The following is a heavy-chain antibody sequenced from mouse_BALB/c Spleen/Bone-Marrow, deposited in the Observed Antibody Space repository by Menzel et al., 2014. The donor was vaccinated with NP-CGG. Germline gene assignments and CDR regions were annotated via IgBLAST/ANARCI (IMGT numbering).Heavy chain of an antibody. J-gene: IGHJ4*01. V-gene: IGHV1-14*01. CDR3: ARGGWLRAMDY. CDR2: INPYNDGT. D-gene: IGHD2-2*01. Sequence: EVQLQQSGPELVKPGASVKMSCKASGYTFTSYVMHWVKQKPGQGLEWIGYINPYNDGTKYNEKFKGKATLTSDKSSSTAYMERSSLTSEDSAVYYCARGGWLRAMDYWGQGTSVTVSS. CDR1: GYTFTSYV.